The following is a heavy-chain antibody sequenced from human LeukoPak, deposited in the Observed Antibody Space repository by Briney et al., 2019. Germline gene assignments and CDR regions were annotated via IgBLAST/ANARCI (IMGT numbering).Heavy chain of an antibody. J-gene: IGHJ5*02. V-gene: IGHV4-34*01. D-gene: IGHD3-16*02. Sequence: SETLSLTCAVYGDSFKNYYWTWIRQSPEKGLEWIGEINHGGLTSYNPSLESRLTLLVDTSKNQFSLNLRSVAAANTAVYFCARARAFVWGSYRYIPYYFDPWGQGTLVTVSS. CDR3: ARARAFVWGSYRYIPYYFDP. CDR1: GDSFKNYY. CDR2: INHGGLT.